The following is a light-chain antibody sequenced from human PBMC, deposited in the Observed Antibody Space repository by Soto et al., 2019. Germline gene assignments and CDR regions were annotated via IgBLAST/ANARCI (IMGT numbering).Light chain of an antibody. V-gene: IGKV1-5*03. Sequence: DIQMTQTRSTLSGSVGERVTITCRASQTISSWLAWYQQKPGKAPKLLIYKASTLKSGVPSRFSGSGSGTEFTLTISSLQPDDFATYYCQHYNSYSEAFGQGTKVDIK. CDR3: QHYNSYSEA. J-gene: IGKJ1*01. CDR2: KAS. CDR1: QTISSW.